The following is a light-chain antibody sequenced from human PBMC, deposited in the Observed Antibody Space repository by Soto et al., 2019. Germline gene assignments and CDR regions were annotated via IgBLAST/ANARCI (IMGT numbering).Light chain of an antibody. J-gene: IGKJ1*01. CDR3: QQYGSSGT. CDR2: GAS. CDR1: QSVSNNY. V-gene: IGKV3-20*01. Sequence: EIVWTPSPGTLSLSPVERSTLSCMASQSVSNNYLAWYQQKPGQAPRLLIYGASNRATGIPDRFSGSGSGTDFTLTISRLEPENFAVYYCQQYGSSGTCGQGTKVDIK.